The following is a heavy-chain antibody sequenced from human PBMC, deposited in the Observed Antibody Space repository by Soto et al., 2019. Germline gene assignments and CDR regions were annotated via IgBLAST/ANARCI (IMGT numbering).Heavy chain of an antibody. CDR1: GFTFSSYA. V-gene: IGHV3-30-3*01. D-gene: IGHD2-2*01. Sequence: GGSLRLSCAASGFTFSSYAMHWVRQAPGKGLEWVAVISYDGSNKYYADSVKGRFTISRDNSKNTLYLQMNSLRAEDTAVYYCARGEGYCSSTSCYGDYYYYGMDVWGQGTTVTVSS. CDR2: ISYDGSNK. CDR3: ARGEGYCSSTSCYGDYYYYGMDV. J-gene: IGHJ6*02.